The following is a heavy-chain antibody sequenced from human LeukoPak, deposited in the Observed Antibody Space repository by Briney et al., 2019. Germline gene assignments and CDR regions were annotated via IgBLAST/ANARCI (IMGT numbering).Heavy chain of an antibody. CDR2: ISSDGRNQ. CDR1: GFSFSIYG. J-gene: IGHJ4*02. CDR3: ANGGLTTIDY. Sequence: GGSLRLSCAASGFSFSIYGMHWVRQAPGKGLEWVAVISSDGRNQYYADCVKGRFTLSRDNSKNSLDLQMNSLRIEDTAVYYCANGGLTTIDYWGQGTLVTVSS. D-gene: IGHD2-21*02. V-gene: IGHV3-30*18.